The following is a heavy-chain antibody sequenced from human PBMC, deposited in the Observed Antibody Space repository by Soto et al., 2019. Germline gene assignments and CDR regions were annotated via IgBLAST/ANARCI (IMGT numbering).Heavy chain of an antibody. CDR3: ATVPVAIYGSSGYYCY. D-gene: IGHD3-22*01. V-gene: IGHV1-24*01. CDR1: GYTLTELS. CDR2: FDPEDGET. J-gene: IGHJ4*02. Sequence: ASVKVSCKVSGYTLTELSMHWVRQAPGEGLEWMGGFDPEDGETIYAQKFQGRVTMTEDTSTDTAYMELSSLRSEDTAVYYCATVPVAIYGSSGYYCYWGQGTLVTVSS.